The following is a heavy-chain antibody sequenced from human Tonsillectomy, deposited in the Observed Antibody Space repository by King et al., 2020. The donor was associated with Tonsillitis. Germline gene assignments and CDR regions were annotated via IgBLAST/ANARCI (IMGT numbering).Heavy chain of an antibody. V-gene: IGHV3-7*01. CDR1: GFSFNTYW. CDR3: ARIPLHWLAGKGNYYSAMDV. D-gene: IGHD6-19*01. J-gene: IGHJ6*04. Sequence: VQLVEAGGGLIQRGGSLRLSCAASGFSFNTYWMSWVRQAPGKGLEWVANIKQDGREKYYVDSVKGRFTISRDNAQNSLYLQMTSLRAEDTAVYYCARIPLHWLAGKGNYYSAMDVWGEGATVTVSS. CDR2: IKQDGREK.